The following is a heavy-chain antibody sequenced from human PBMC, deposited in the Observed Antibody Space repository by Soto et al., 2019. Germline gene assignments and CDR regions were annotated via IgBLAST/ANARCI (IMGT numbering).Heavy chain of an antibody. Sequence: GGSLRLSCTASGFILSRYGLHWVRQAPGKGLEWVAGLWSDGIKTSYTDSVKGRFTISRDTSKNMLYLQMNSLGAKDTAVYYCARDLNDWSLLIDHWGQGTLVTVSS. CDR2: LWSDGIKT. CDR3: ARDLNDWSLLIDH. D-gene: IGHD3-9*01. V-gene: IGHV3-33*01. CDR1: GFILSRYG. J-gene: IGHJ4*02.